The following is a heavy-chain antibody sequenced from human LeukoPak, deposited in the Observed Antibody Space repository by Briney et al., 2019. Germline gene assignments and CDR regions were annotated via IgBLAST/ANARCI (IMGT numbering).Heavy chain of an antibody. D-gene: IGHD5-18*01. V-gene: IGHV3-53*01. CDR3: ARQRNSIQLWYVDY. CDR1: GFTFSSNY. CDR2: IYSGGST. J-gene: IGHJ4*02. Sequence: PGGSLRLSCAASGFTFSSNYMSWVRQAPGKGLEWVSVIYSGGSTYYADSVKGRFTISRDNSKNTLYLQMNSLRAEDTAVYYCARQRNSIQLWYVDYWGQGTLVTVSS.